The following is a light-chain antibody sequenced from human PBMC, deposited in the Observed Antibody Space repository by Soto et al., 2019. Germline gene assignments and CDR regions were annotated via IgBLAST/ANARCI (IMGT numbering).Light chain of an antibody. CDR2: DVS. V-gene: IGLV2-11*01. Sequence: QSALTQPRSVSGSPGQSVTISCTGTSSDIGDYNSVSWYQQHPGKAPKLIIYDVSKRPSGVPYRFSASKSGNTASLTISGLQAEDEADYYCCSYAGSYTFVVFGGGTKVTVL. CDR3: CSYAGSYTFVV. J-gene: IGLJ2*01. CDR1: SSDIGDYNS.